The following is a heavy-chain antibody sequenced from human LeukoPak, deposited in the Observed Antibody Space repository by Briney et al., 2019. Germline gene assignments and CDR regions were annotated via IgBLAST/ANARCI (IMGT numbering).Heavy chain of an antibody. J-gene: IGHJ4*02. Sequence: GGSLRLSCAASGFXFSSYWISWVRQAPGKGLEWVANIKQDGSEKYYVDSVKGRFTISRDNAKNSLYLQMNSLRAEDTAVYYCGKGGSLFHYWGQGTLVTVSS. CDR1: GFXFSSYW. CDR2: IKQDGSEK. D-gene: IGHD1-26*01. V-gene: IGHV3-7*02. CDR3: GKGGSLFHY.